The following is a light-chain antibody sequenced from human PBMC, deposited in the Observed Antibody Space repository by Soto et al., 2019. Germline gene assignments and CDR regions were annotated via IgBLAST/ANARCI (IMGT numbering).Light chain of an antibody. CDR3: SSYAGSNIHYV. CDR1: SSDVGGYNY. CDR2: EVS. Sequence: QSVLTQPPSASGSPGQSVTISCTGTSSDVGGYNYASWYQQHPGKAPKLMIYEVSKRPSGVPDRFSGSKSGNTASLTVSGLQAEDEADYYCSSYAGSNIHYVFGTGTKVTVL. V-gene: IGLV2-8*01. J-gene: IGLJ1*01.